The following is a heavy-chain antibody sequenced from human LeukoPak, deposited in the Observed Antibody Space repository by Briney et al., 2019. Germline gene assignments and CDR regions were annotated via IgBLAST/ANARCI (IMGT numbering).Heavy chain of an antibody. Sequence: SVKVSCKASGGTFSSYAISWVRQAPGQGLEWMGGIVPIFGTANYAQKFQGRVTITADESTSTAYMELSSLRSEDTAVYYCAWDSSSWSNLDYWGQGTLVTVSS. D-gene: IGHD6-13*01. J-gene: IGHJ4*02. CDR3: AWDSSSWSNLDY. CDR2: IVPIFGTA. CDR1: GGTFSSYA. V-gene: IGHV1-69*13.